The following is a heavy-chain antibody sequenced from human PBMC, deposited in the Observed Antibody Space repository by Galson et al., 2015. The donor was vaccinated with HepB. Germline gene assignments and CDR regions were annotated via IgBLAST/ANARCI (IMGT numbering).Heavy chain of an antibody. J-gene: IGHJ6*02. D-gene: IGHD6-13*01. Sequence: SVKVSCKASGYTFTGNYIHWVRQAPGQGLEWMGWINPNGGGTNYAQKFQGWVTMTRDTSISAAYMELSRLRSDDTVVYYCARGYSSSSNAAYGMDVWGQGTTVTVSS. CDR1: GYTFTGNY. V-gene: IGHV1-2*04. CDR2: INPNGGGT. CDR3: ARGYSSSSNAAYGMDV.